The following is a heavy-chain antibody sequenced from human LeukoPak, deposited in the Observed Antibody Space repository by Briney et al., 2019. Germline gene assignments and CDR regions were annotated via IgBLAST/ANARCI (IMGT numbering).Heavy chain of an antibody. CDR1: GGTFSSYA. Sequence: LVKVSCKASGGTFSSYAISWVRQAPGQGLEWMGGIIPIFGTANYAQKFQGRVTITADKSTSTAYMELSSLRSEDTAVYYCASTPLRFLEWLYAHYYYMDVWGKGTTVTVSS. CDR2: IIPIFGTA. J-gene: IGHJ6*03. V-gene: IGHV1-69*06. D-gene: IGHD3-3*01. CDR3: ASTPLRFLEWLYAHYYYMDV.